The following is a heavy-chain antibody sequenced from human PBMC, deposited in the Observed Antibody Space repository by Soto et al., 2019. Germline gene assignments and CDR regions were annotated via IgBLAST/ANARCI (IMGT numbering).Heavy chain of an antibody. CDR1: GFTFSDYY. D-gene: IGHD2-15*01. V-gene: IGHV3-11*06. CDR2: ISSSSYT. J-gene: IGHJ6*02. CDR3: ARETRSYCSGGSCYLNYYYYYYGMDV. Sequence: GSLRLSGAASGFTFSDYYMSWIRQAPGKGLEWVSYISSSSYTNYADSVKGRFTISRDNAKNSLYLQMNSLRAEDTAVYYCARETRSYCSGGSCYLNYYYYYYGMDVWGQGTTVTVSS.